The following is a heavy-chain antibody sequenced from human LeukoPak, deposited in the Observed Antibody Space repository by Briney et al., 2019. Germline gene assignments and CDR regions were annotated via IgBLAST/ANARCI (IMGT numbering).Heavy chain of an antibody. CDR3: ARDPQLPHHDAFDI. CDR2: ISSSSSYI. CDR1: GFTFSSHS. J-gene: IGHJ3*02. D-gene: IGHD2-2*01. V-gene: IGHV3-21*01. Sequence: PGGSLRLSCAASGFTFSSHSMNWVRQAPGKGLEWVSSISSSSSYIYYADSVRGRFTISRDNAKNSLYLQMNSLRAEDTAVYYCARDPQLPHHDAFDIWGQGTMVTVSS.